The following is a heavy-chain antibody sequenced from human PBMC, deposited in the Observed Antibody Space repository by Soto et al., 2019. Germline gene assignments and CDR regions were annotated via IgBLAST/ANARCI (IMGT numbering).Heavy chain of an antibody. D-gene: IGHD6-19*01. Sequence: SAMDSCTASGGIFTDFSFSWVRQAPGQGHERKGEIMPIFGRPDYAQKFRGRVTITADEVTRTTYVELRSLTSEDTAIYYCASWLRMAGSGNYYYGMDVWGQGTTVTVSS. CDR3: ASWLRMAGSGNYYYGMDV. V-gene: IGHV1-69*13. CDR2: IMPIFGRP. J-gene: IGHJ6*02. CDR1: GGIFTDFS.